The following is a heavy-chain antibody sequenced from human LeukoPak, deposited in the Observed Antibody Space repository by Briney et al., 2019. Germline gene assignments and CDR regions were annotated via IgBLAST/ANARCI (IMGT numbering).Heavy chain of an antibody. J-gene: IGHJ6*03. CDR2: FDPEDVET. V-gene: IGHV1-24*01. D-gene: IGHD3-22*01. Sequence: ASVKVSCKVSGYIVSEFTIHWVRQTPAKRLEWMGGFDPEDVETVYSQMFKGRLTLTEDTSTNTAYMELTGLTSADTAIYYCATRSILGYYYHYVDVWGKGTPVTVSS. CDR1: GYIVSEFT. CDR3: ATRSILGYYYHYVDV.